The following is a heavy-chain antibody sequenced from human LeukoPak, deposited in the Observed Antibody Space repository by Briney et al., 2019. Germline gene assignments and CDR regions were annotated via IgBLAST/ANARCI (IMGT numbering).Heavy chain of an antibody. V-gene: IGHV3-21*04. Sequence: GGSLRLSCAASGFTFSSYSMNWVRQAPGKGLEWVSSISSSSSYIYYADSVKGRFTISRDNAKNSLYLQMNSLRAEDTAVYYCARGLHYGDYLDYWGQGTLVTVSS. J-gene: IGHJ4*02. CDR2: ISSSSSYI. CDR3: ARGLHYGDYLDY. CDR1: GFTFSSYS. D-gene: IGHD4-17*01.